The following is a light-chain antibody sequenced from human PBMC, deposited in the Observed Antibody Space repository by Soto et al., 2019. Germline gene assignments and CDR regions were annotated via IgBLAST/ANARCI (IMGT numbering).Light chain of an antibody. V-gene: IGKV3-20*01. CDR3: HQYDSSPLT. CDR1: QSVSSSY. CDR2: GAS. J-gene: IGKJ4*01. Sequence: EIVLTQSPGTLSLSPGERATLSCRASQSVSSSYLAWYQQKPGQAPRLLIYGASSRATGIPYRFSGSGSGTDFTLTISRLEPEEFAVYYCHQYDSSPLTFGGGTQVEIK.